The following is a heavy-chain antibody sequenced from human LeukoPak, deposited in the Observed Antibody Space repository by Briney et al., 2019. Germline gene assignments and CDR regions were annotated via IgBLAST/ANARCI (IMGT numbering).Heavy chain of an antibody. CDR3: ARRRIQLWFRYYYYGMDV. V-gene: IGHV4-39*01. J-gene: IGHJ6*02. CDR1: GGSIRTSSYY. D-gene: IGHD5-18*01. Sequence: SETLSLTCVVSGGSIRTSSYYWAWIRQPPGKGLEWIGSIYYSGSTYYNPSLKSRVTISVDTSKNQFSLKLSSVTAADTAVYYCARRRIQLWFRYYYYGMDVWGQGTTVTVSS. CDR2: IYYSGST.